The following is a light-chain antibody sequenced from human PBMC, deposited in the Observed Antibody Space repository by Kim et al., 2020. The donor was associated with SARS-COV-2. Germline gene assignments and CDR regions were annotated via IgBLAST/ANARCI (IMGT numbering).Light chain of an antibody. CDR2: DVS. CDR1: SSDVGGYNY. Sequence: QSALTQPASVSGSPGQSITISCTVTSSDVGGYNYVSWYQQYPGKAPKLMIYDVSKRPSGVSTRFSGSKSGNTASLTISGLQAEDEADYYCSSYRSSGYVFGTGTKVTVL. CDR3: SSYRSSGYV. V-gene: IGLV2-14*03. J-gene: IGLJ1*01.